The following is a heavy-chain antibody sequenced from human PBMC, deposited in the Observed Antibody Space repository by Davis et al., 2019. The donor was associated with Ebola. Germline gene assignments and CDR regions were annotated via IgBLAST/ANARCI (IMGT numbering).Heavy chain of an antibody. V-gene: IGHV3-7*01. CDR1: GFTFSNYW. CDR3: ARDRGWLAHDY. CDR2: IKEDGSQQ. J-gene: IGHJ4*02. Sequence: GESLKISCAASGFTFSNYWMNWVRQAPGKGLEWIGQIKEDGSQQYYPDSLKGRFTISRDNAKNSLYLQMNSLRAEDTAVYYCARDRGWLAHDYWGRGTLVTVSS. D-gene: IGHD3-22*01.